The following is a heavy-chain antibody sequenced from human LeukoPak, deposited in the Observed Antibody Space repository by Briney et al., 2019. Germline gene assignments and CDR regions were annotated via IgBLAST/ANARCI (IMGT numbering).Heavy chain of an antibody. V-gene: IGHV3-48*03. D-gene: IGHD5-24*01. CDR3: ASSNGRGWLQQYYFDY. J-gene: IGHJ4*02. Sequence: GGSLTLSCSASGFTFSSYEMNWVRQAPGKGLEWVSYISNSGSTTYYADSVKGRFTISRDNAKNSLYLQMNSLRAEDTAVYYCASSNGRGWLQQYYFDYWGQGTLVTVSS. CDR2: ISNSGSTT. CDR1: GFTFSSYE.